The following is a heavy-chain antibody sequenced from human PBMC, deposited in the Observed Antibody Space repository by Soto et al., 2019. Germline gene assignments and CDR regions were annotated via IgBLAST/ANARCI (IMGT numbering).Heavy chain of an antibody. D-gene: IGHD3-9*01. J-gene: IGHJ4*02. Sequence: EVQVVESGGGLVKPGGSLRLSCAVSGFTFSTYNMNWVRQAPGKGLQWVSSISSSSSYIYYADSVRGRFTISRDNAKNSLYLQMNSLRVEDTTVYYCSRYYDSLTGYNYWGPGTLVIVSS. CDR1: GFTFSTYN. CDR2: ISSSSSYI. V-gene: IGHV3-21*01. CDR3: SRYYDSLTGYNY.